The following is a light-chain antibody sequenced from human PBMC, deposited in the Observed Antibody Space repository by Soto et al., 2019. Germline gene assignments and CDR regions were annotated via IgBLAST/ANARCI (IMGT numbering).Light chain of an antibody. CDR2: GAS. J-gene: IGKJ4*01. V-gene: IGKV3-15*01. CDR3: QQYKNWPPLT. Sequence: ETVMTQSPANLSVSPGERATLSCRASQSVSTNLAWYQQKPGQAPRLLIYGASIRASGIPARFSGSGSGTDFTLTINNLQSEDFAVYFCQQYKNWPPLTFGGGTKVEI. CDR1: QSVSTN.